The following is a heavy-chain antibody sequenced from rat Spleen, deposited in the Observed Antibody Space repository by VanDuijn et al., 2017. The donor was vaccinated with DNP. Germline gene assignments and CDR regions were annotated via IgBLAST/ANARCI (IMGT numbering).Heavy chain of an antibody. D-gene: IGHD1-1*01. CDR3: ARHPALLQGYFDF. Sequence: EVQLVESGGGLVQPGRSLKLSCAASGFTFSNYDMAWVRQAPTKGLEWVASISPSGGSTYYRDSVKGRFTVSRDNAKSSLYLQMDSLRSEDTATYYCARHPALLQGYFDFWGPGTMVTVSS. CDR2: ISPSGGST. J-gene: IGHJ1*01. CDR1: GFTFSNYD. V-gene: IGHV5-25*01.